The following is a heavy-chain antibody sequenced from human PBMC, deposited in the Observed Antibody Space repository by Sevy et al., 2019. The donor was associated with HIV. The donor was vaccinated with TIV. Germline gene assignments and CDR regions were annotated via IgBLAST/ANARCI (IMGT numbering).Heavy chain of an antibody. CDR1: GLSFSGYW. Sequence: GGSLRLSCAASGLSFSGYWMNWLRQAPGKGLEWVANIKPDGSDKHYVDSAEGRFTISRDNAKNSLYLQMNSLRVEDTAMYYCAQETFGRFDSWGQGTLVTVSS. D-gene: IGHD1-26*01. V-gene: IGHV3-7*01. CDR3: AQETFGRFDS. J-gene: IGHJ4*02. CDR2: IKPDGSDK.